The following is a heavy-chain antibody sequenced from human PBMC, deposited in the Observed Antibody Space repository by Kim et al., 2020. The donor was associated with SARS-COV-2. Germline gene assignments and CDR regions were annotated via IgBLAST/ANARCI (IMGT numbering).Heavy chain of an antibody. CDR2: IYYSGST. D-gene: IGHD6-13*01. J-gene: IGHJ6*02. CDR1: GGSISSYY. Sequence: SETLSLTCTVSGGSISSYYWSWIRQPPGKGLEWIGYIYYSGSTNYNPSLKSRVTISVDTSKNQFSLKLSSVTAADTAVYYCARDGSSWPFYYYGMDVWGQGTTVTVSS. V-gene: IGHV4-59*01. CDR3: ARDGSSWPFYYYGMDV.